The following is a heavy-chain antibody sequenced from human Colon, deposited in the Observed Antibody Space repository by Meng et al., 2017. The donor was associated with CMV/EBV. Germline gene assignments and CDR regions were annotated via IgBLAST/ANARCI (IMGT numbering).Heavy chain of an antibody. CDR1: GFTFSSYW. Sequence: GESLKISCAASGFTFSSYWMHWVRQAPGKGLVWVSRINSDGSSTSYADSVKGRFTISRDNAKNTLYLQMNSLRAEDTAVYYCAKGVDVVGATPGFGDYWGQGTLVTVSS. V-gene: IGHV3-74*01. D-gene: IGHD1-26*01. J-gene: IGHJ4*02. CDR3: AKGVDVVGATPGFGDY. CDR2: INSDGSST.